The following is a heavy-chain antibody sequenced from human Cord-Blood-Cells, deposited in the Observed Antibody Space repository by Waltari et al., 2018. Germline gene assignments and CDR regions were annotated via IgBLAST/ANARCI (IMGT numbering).Heavy chain of an antibody. CDR3: AREGRAADAFDI. Sequence: QVQLVASGGGVVQPGGSLRLSCAASGFTFSSYAMHWVRQAPGKGLEWVAVISYDGSNKYYADSVKGRFTISRDNSKNTLYLQMNSLRAEDTAVYYCAREGRAADAFDIWGQGTMVTVSS. CDR1: GFTFSSYA. J-gene: IGHJ3*02. D-gene: IGHD6-13*01. CDR2: ISYDGSNK. V-gene: IGHV3-30*04.